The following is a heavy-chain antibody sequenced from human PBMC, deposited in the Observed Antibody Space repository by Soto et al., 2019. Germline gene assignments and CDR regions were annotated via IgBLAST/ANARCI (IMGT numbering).Heavy chain of an antibody. D-gene: IGHD2-8*01. CDR2: MRPDSGGA. Sequence: ASVKVSCKASGYTFTGYYLHWIRQAPGQGLQWMGWMRPDSGGANYAQKFQGRVSMTRDTSTSTFYMELSRLASDDTAVYYCARDPHDRVYAYWGQGTRVPFS. V-gene: IGHV1-2*02. CDR1: GYTFTGYY. CDR3: ARDPHDRVYAY. J-gene: IGHJ4*02.